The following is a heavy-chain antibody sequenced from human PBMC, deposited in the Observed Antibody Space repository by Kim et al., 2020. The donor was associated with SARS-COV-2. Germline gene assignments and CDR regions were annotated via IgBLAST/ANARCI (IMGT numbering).Heavy chain of an antibody. Sequence: GGSLRLSCEASGFTVSSNFLTWVRQAPRKGLEWVSVIYGGGTTYYADSVKGRFTIYRDNPKNTVHLQMNSLRGEDTAVYYCARVVGQDRVWFGDRARDWFDPWGQGTLVTVSS. J-gene: IGHJ5*02. CDR3: ARVVGQDRVWFGDRARDWFDP. CDR1: GFTVSSNF. V-gene: IGHV3-53*01. CDR2: IYGGGTT. D-gene: IGHD3-10*01.